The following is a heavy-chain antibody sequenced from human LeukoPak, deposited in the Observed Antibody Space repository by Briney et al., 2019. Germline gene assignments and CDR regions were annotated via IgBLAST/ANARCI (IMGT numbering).Heavy chain of an antibody. D-gene: IGHD6-19*01. CDR1: GFTFSSYW. CDR2: IKQDGSEK. CDR3: ARDQEGIAVVHFDY. J-gene: IGHJ4*02. V-gene: IGHV3-7*01. Sequence: GGSLRLSCAASGFTFSSYWMSWVRQAPGKGLEWVANIKQDGSEKYYVDSVKGRFTISRDNAKNSLYLQMNSLRAEDTAVYYCARDQEGIAVVHFDYWGQGALVTVSS.